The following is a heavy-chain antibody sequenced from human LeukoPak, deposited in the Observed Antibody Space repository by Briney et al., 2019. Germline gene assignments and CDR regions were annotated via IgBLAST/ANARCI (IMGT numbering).Heavy chain of an antibody. Sequence: GGSLRLSCAASGFTFRDYYMSWIRQAPGKGLKRVSYISSSGSTIYYADSVKGRFTISRDNAKNSLYLQMNSLRAEDTAVYYCARDLDIVATNDNWFDPWGQGTPVTVSS. CDR2: ISSSGSTI. D-gene: IGHD5-12*01. V-gene: IGHV3-11*01. J-gene: IGHJ5*02. CDR1: GFTFRDYY. CDR3: ARDLDIVATNDNWFDP.